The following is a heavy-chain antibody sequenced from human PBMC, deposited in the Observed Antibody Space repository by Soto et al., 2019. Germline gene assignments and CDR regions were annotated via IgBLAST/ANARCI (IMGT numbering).Heavy chain of an antibody. CDR1: GFTFSSYA. Sequence: QVQLVESGGGVVQPGRSLRLSCAASGFTFSSYAMHWVRQAPGKGLEWVAVISYDGSNKYYADSVKGRFTISRDNSKNTLYLQMNGLRAEDTAVYYCARDRSGYDFTVAFDYWGQGTLVTVSS. CDR3: ARDRSGYDFTVAFDY. CDR2: ISYDGSNK. V-gene: IGHV3-30-3*01. J-gene: IGHJ4*02. D-gene: IGHD5-12*01.